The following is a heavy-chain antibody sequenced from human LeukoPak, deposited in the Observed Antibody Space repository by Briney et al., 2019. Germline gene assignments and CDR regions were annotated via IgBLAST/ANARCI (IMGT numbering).Heavy chain of an antibody. CDR3: ARNYDFWSGYYEA. D-gene: IGHD3-3*01. Sequence: SETLSLTCTVSGGSISSYYWSWIRQPPGKGLEWIGYIYYSGSTNYNPSLKSRVTISVDTSKNQFSLKLSSVTAADTAVHYCARNYDFWSGYYEAWGQGTLVTVSS. CDR1: GGSISSYY. CDR2: IYYSGST. V-gene: IGHV4-59*01. J-gene: IGHJ5*02.